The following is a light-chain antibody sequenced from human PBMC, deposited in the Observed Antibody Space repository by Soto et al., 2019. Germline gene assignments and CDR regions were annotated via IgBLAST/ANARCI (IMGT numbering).Light chain of an antibody. V-gene: IGKV3-20*01. Sequence: ENVLTQSPGTLSLSPGERATLSCRTTQGISSSYSAWYQQKPGQAPRLLMYATSSRATGIPDRFSGSGSGTDFTLTISRLEPEDFAVYYCQQYGTPLYTFGQGTKLEIK. CDR3: QQYGTPLYT. CDR1: QGISSSY. J-gene: IGKJ2*01. CDR2: ATS.